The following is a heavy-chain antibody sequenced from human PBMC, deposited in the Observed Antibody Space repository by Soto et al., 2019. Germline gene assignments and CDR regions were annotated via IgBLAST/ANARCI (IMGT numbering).Heavy chain of an antibody. D-gene: IGHD3-3*01. CDR1: GFTFSSYA. V-gene: IGHV3-30-3*01. CDR3: SKDYDFWSGYSPQFDY. CDR2: ISYDGSNK. Sequence: GGSLRLSCAASGFTFSSYAMHWVRQAPGKGLEWVAIISYDGSNKYYADSVKGRVTITRDTSASTAYMELSSLRSEDTAVYYCSKDYDFWSGYSPQFDYWGQGTLVTVSS. J-gene: IGHJ4*02.